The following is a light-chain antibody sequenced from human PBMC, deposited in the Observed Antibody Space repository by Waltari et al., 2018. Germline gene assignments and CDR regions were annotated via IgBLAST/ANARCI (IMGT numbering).Light chain of an antibody. V-gene: IGLV2-11*01. Sequence: QSALTQPRSVSGSPGQSVTISCSGTSSDVGGYTYVSWYQLHPGKAPKLMIYDVSKRPSGVPDRFAGSKSGNTASLTIAGLQAEDEADYYCCSYAGSYTGVFGGGTKLTVL. J-gene: IGLJ3*02. CDR1: SSDVGGYTY. CDR3: CSYAGSYTGV. CDR2: DVS.